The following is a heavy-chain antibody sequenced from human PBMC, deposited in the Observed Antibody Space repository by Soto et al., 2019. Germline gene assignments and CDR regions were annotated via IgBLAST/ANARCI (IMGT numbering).Heavy chain of an antibody. CDR3: ARVGYYDSSGYSQPFDY. Sequence: PSETLSLTCTVSGGSISSGGYYWSWIRQHPGKGVEWIGYIYYSGSTYYNPSLKSRVTISVDTSKNQFSLKLSSVTAADTAVYYCARVGYYDSSGYSQPFDYWGQGTLVTVSS. D-gene: IGHD3-22*01. CDR1: GGSISSGGYY. V-gene: IGHV4-31*03. J-gene: IGHJ4*02. CDR2: IYYSGST.